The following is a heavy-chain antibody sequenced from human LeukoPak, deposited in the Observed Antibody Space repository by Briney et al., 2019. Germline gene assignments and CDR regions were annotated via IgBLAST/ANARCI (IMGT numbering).Heavy chain of an antibody. J-gene: IGHJ4*02. CDR1: GYSFTSYW. CDR3: ARSPVLRFSIYYFDY. CDR2: IYPGDSDT. V-gene: IGHV5-51*01. D-gene: IGHD3-3*01. Sequence: GESLKISCKGSGYSFTSYWICWVRQMPGKGLEWMGIIYPGDSDTRYSPSFQGQVTISADKSISTAYLQWSSLKASDTAMYYCARSPVLRFSIYYFDYWGQGTLVTVSS.